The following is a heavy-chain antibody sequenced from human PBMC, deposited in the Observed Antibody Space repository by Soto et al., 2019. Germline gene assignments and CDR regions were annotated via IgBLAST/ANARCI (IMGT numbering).Heavy chain of an antibody. J-gene: IGHJ4*02. CDR1: GGTFSSYA. D-gene: IGHD5-12*01. Sequence: QVQLVQSGAEVKKPGSSVQVSCKASGGTFSSYAISWVRQAPGQGLEWMGGIIPIFGTANYAQKFQGRVTITADESTSTAYMELSSLRSEDTAVYYCASQMQWSGYDSYFDYWGQGTLVTVSS. V-gene: IGHV1-69*12. CDR3: ASQMQWSGYDSYFDY. CDR2: IIPIFGTA.